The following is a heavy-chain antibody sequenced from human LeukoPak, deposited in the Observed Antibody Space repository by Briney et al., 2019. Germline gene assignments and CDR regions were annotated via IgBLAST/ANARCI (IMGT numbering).Heavy chain of an antibody. Sequence: GGSLRLSCAASGFTVSSNYMSWVRQAPGKGLEWVSVIYSGGSTYYADSVKGRFTISRDHSKNTLYLQMNSLRAEDTAVYYCARDSIAAAGTGLDYWGQETLVTVSS. J-gene: IGHJ4*02. CDR1: GFTVSSNY. CDR3: ARDSIAAAGTGLDY. D-gene: IGHD6-13*01. V-gene: IGHV3-53*01. CDR2: IYSGGST.